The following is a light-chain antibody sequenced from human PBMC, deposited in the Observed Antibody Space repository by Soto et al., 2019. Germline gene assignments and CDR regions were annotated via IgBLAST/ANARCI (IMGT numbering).Light chain of an antibody. J-gene: IGKJ1*01. V-gene: IGKV3-11*01. CDR2: DAS. CDR1: QSVRSN. CDR3: QQRDNWPWT. Sequence: ETVLTQSPATLSLSPGERATLSCRASQSVRSNLAWYQHKPGQAPRLLIYDASNSATGIPGRFSGSGSGTDFTLSISNLEPEEFAVYYCQQRDNWPWTFGHGAKVEIK.